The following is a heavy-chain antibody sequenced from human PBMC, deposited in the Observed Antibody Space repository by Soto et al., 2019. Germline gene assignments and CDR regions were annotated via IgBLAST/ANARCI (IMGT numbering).Heavy chain of an antibody. CDR2: ISAYNGNT. D-gene: IGHD2-15*01. J-gene: IGHJ6*02. V-gene: IGHV1-18*01. CDR1: GYTFTSYG. CDR3: ANFGYCSGGSCYYYGMDV. Sequence: VKVSCKASGYTFTSYGISWVRQAPGQGLEWMGWISAYNGNTNYAQKLQGRVTMTTDTSTSTAYMELRSLRSDDTAVYYCANFGYCSGGSCYYYGMDVWGQGTTVTVSS.